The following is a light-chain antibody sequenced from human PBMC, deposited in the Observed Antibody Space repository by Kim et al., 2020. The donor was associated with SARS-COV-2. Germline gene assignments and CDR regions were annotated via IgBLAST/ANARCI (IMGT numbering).Light chain of an antibody. V-gene: IGKV3-15*01. CDR2: SAS. J-gene: IGKJ1*01. Sequence: SVSPGDSATLSCRASHSSSTDVAWYQQKPGHPPRLLMYSASTTATSIPARFSCSGSATEFTLTISSLQSDYFAVYFCQQYNTWKMFGEGTKV. CDR3: QQYNTWKM. CDR1: HSSSTD.